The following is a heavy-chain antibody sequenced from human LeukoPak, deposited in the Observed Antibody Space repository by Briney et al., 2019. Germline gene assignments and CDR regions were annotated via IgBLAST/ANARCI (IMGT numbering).Heavy chain of an antibody. CDR3: AKDYRVGGIYFWFWDY. D-gene: IGHD1-26*01. CDR1: GFTFSNYA. Sequence: PGGSLRLSCAASGFTFSNYAMSWVRQAPGKGLEWVSGISGSDTSTYYADSVKGRFTISRDNSKNTLYLQMNSLRAEDTAVYYCAKDYRVGGIYFWFWDYWGQGTLVTVSS. V-gene: IGHV3-23*01. J-gene: IGHJ4*02. CDR2: ISGSDTST.